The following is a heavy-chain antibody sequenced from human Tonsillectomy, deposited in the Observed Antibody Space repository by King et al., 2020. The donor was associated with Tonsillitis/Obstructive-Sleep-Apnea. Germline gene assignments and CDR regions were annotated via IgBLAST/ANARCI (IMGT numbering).Heavy chain of an antibody. CDR2: ISWNSGSI. J-gene: IGHJ3*02. D-gene: IGHD6-19*01. CDR3: GKESDGRSSGRYLDAFDI. CDR1: GFTFGDSA. Sequence: VQLVESGGGLVQPGRSLRLSCAASGFTFGDSAMHWVRQAPGKGLEWVSRISWNSGSIGYADSVKGRFTISRDNAKNSLYLQMNSLRAEDTALYYCGKESDGRSSGRYLDAFDIWGQGTMVTVSS. V-gene: IGHV3-9*01.